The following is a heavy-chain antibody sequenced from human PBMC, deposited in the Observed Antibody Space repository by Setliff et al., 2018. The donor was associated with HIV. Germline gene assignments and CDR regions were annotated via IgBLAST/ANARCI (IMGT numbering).Heavy chain of an antibody. D-gene: IGHD6-13*01. CDR2: FDPEDGET. J-gene: IGHJ3*02. CDR3: ARGLGYSSSWYDAFDI. CDR1: GYTLTELS. V-gene: IGHV1-24*01. Sequence: ASVKVSCKVSGYTLTELSMHWVRQAPGKGLEWMGGFDPEDGETIYAQKFQGRVTITADESTSTAYMELSSLRSEDTAVYYCARGLGYSSSWYDAFDIWGQGTMVTVSS.